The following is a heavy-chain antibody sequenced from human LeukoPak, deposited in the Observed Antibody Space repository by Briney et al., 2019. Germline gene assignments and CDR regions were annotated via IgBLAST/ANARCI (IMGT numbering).Heavy chain of an antibody. J-gene: IGHJ4*02. CDR2: INSDGSST. Sequence: GGSLRLSCAASGFTFSSYWMHWARQAPGQGLVWVSRINSDGSSTYYADSVKGRFTISRDNAKNTLYLQMDSLRAEDTAVYYCARMYYHDSSGYYWAPDYWGQGTLVTVSS. CDR1: GFTFSSYW. D-gene: IGHD3-22*01. V-gene: IGHV3-74*01. CDR3: ARMYYHDSSGYYWAPDY.